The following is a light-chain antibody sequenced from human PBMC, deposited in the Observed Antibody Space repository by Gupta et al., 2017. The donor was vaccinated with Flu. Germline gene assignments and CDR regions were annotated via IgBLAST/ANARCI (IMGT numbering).Light chain of an antibody. CDR2: KAS. CDR1: QSISSS. J-gene: IGKJ1*01. Sequence: PSTLSASVGDRVTITCRASQSISSSLAWYQQKAGKAPKLLIYKASSLESGVPSRFSGSGSGTEFTLTISSLQPDDFATYYCQQYNNYPWTFGPGTKVEIK. CDR3: QQYNNYPWT. V-gene: IGKV1-5*03.